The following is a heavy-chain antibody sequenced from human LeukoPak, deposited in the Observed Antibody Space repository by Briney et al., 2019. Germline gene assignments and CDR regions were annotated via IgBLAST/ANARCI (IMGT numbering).Heavy chain of an antibody. V-gene: IGHV3-7*01. CDR2: IKRDGSDN. J-gene: IGHJ4*02. CDR3: ARALYNRGWYPDYFDS. Sequence: PGGSLRLSCAASGFTFSNYWMSWVRQAPGKGLEWVPNIKRDGSDNYYVGSVEGRFTISRDNAKNSLYLQMSSLRAEDTAIYYCARALYNRGWYPDYFDSWGQGTLVTVSA. D-gene: IGHD6-19*01. CDR1: GFTFSNYW.